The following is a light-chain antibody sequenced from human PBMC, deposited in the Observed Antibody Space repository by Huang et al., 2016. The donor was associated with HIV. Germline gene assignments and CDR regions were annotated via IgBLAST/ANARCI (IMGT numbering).Light chain of an antibody. J-gene: IGKJ2*01. CDR2: FGS. CDR3: MQALQTPYT. Sequence: DIVMTQSPLSLPVTPGEPASIACRSSQSLLHKNGHNYLDWYLQKPGQSPQLLIYFGSNRASGVPDRFSGRGSGTDFTLRISRVEAEDVGVYFCMQALQTPYTFGQGTKLEI. V-gene: IGKV2-28*01. CDR1: QSLLHKNGHNY.